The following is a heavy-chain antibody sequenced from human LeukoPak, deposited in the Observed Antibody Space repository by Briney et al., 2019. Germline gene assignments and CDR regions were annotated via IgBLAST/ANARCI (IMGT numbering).Heavy chain of an antibody. V-gene: IGHV4-4*07. Sequence: TPSETPSLTCTVSGDSISSLFLSWIRQPAGKGLEWIGRIYGSRSTTYNPSLKSRVTMSVDTSKNQFSLKLTSVTAADTAVYYCARDSGTTGEVKFDPWGHGILVTVSS. CDR1: GDSISSLF. J-gene: IGHJ5*02. CDR3: ARDSGTTGEVKFDP. CDR2: IYGSRST. D-gene: IGHD3-10*01.